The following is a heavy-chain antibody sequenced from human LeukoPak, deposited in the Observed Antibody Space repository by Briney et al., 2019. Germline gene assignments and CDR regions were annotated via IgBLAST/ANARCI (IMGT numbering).Heavy chain of an antibody. D-gene: IGHD3-10*01. CDR2: ISPGGDRT. Sequence: GGSLRLSCAASGFTFSTYALSWVRQAPGKGLEWVSAISPGGDRTYYADSVKGRFAISRDNSKNTLYLQMHSLRAEDTAVYYCAKDLHYGSGSYYYFDYWGQGTLVTVSS. J-gene: IGHJ4*02. CDR3: AKDLHYGSGSYYYFDY. V-gene: IGHV3-23*01. CDR1: GFTFSTYA.